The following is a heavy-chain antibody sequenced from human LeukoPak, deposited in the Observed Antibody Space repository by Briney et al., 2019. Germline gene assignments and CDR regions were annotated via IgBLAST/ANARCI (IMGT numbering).Heavy chain of an antibody. CDR2: ISWNSGSI. Sequence: PGGSLRLSCAASGFTFDDYAMHWVRQAPGKGLEWVSGISWNSGSIGYADSVKGRFTISRDNAKNSLYLQMNSLRAEDTAVYYCAKDLGEGDAFDIWGQGTMVTVSS. V-gene: IGHV3-9*01. CDR1: GFTFDDYA. D-gene: IGHD4-17*01. CDR3: AKDLGEGDAFDI. J-gene: IGHJ3*02.